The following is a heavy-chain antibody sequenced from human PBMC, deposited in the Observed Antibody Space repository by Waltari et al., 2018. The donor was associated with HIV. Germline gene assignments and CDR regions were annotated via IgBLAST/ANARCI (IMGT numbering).Heavy chain of an antibody. CDR1: GFTFRRFS. CDR3: ARSSVPVGPLYGMDV. CDR2: ISNASTYI. D-gene: IGHD6-19*01. V-gene: IGHV3-21*02. Sequence: EMQLVESGGGLVKPGGSLRLSCAASGFTFRRFSMNWVRRAPGKGLGWVSSISNASTYIYYGDSGKGRFTISRENAKNSLYLQMNSLRAEDTAVYFCARSSVPVGPLYGMDVWGQGTTVTVAS. J-gene: IGHJ6*02.